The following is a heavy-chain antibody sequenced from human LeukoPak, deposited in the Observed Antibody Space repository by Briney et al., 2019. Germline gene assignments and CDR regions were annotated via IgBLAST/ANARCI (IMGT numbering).Heavy chain of an antibody. CDR2: ISGSGAST. V-gene: IGHV3-23*01. CDR3: AKDVGKWESLHFFDY. J-gene: IGHJ4*02. CDR1: GFTLSTNA. D-gene: IGHD1-26*01. Sequence: GGSLSLSCLTSGFTLSTNAMSWVRQAPGNGLEWISGISGSGASTYYADSVKGRFTISRADSRDTLYLQMNSLRGDDTAVYYCAKDVGKWESLHFFDYWGQGTLVTVSS.